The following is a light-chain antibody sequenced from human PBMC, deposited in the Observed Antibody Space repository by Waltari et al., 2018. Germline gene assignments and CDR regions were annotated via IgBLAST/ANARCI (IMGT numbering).Light chain of an antibody. V-gene: IGKV3-20*01. CDR2: GGA. Sequence: CRARRSISKLLCVCARKPGPRPSLLIYGGATRATGIPERFSGSGSWTDFILTNTRLGPEDFAVYYCHEYDRWPATFGQGTKVELK. CDR1: RSISKL. J-gene: IGKJ1*01. CDR3: HEYDRWPAT.